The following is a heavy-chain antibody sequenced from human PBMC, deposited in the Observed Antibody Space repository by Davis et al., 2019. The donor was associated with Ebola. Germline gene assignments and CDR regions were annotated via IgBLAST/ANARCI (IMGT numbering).Heavy chain of an antibody. Sequence: ASVKVSCKVSGYTLTELSMHWVRQAPGKGLEWMGGFDPEDGETIYAQKFQGRVTMTEDTSTDTAYMELSSLRSEDTAVYYCATDAPGGQGYGYYYWGQGTLVTVSS. V-gene: IGHV1-24*01. D-gene: IGHD5-18*01. CDR1: GYTLTELS. CDR2: FDPEDGET. J-gene: IGHJ4*02. CDR3: ATDAPGGQGYGYYY.